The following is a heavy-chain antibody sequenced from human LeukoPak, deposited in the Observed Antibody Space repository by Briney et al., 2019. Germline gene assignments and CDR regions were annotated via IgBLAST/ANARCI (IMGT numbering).Heavy chain of an antibody. D-gene: IGHD2-2*01. CDR1: GGSFSGYY. Sequence: PSETLSLTCAVYGGSFSGYYWGWIRQPPGKGLEWIGSIDHSGSTYYNPSLKSRVTISVDTSKNQFSLKLSSVTAADTAVYYCARHFRKPSGYQLLDNWFDPWGQGTLVTVSS. J-gene: IGHJ5*02. CDR3: ARHFRKPSGYQLLDNWFDP. CDR2: IDHSGST. V-gene: IGHV4-38-2*01.